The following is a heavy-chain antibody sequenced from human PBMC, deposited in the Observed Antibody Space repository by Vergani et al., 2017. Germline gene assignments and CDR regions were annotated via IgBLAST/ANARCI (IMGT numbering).Heavy chain of an antibody. CDR3: ARYSGSHYLDFES. Sequence: QVKLQESGPGLVKPSETLSLTCTVSGASVNSYYWSWIRQPPGKGLEWMGYVSFRGDTLYDPSVKGRMTISLNTSSNQFSLYLTSVTAADTAVYYCARYSGSHYLDFESWGQGTLVTVSS. CDR1: GASVNSYY. D-gene: IGHD1-26*01. V-gene: IGHV4-59*02. CDR2: VSFRGDT. J-gene: IGHJ4*02.